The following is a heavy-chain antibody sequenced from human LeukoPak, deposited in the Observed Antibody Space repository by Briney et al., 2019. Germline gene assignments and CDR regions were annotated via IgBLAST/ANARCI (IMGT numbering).Heavy chain of an antibody. J-gene: IGHJ4*02. V-gene: IGHV1-69*05. CDR2: IIPIFGTA. Sequence: SVKVSCKSSGGTFSSYTITWVRQAPGQGLECMGRIIPIFGTANYAQKFQGRVTITTDESTSTAYMELSSLRSEDTAVYYCARSLCLGNSSRCPSDYWGQGTLVTVSS. CDR3: ARSLCLGNSSRCPSDY. CDR1: GGTFSSYT. D-gene: IGHD6-13*01.